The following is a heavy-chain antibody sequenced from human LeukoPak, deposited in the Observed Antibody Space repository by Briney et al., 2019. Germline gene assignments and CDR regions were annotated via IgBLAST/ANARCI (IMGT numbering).Heavy chain of an antibody. D-gene: IGHD2-15*01. CDR2: IYYSGST. Sequence: SETLSLTCTVSGGSISSYYWSWIRQPPGKGLEWIGYIYYSGSTNYNPSLKSRVTISVDTSKNQFSLKLSSVTAADTAVYYCARLDCSGGSCYSFDSWGQGTLVTVSS. CDR1: GGSISSYY. J-gene: IGHJ4*02. CDR3: ARLDCSGGSCYSFDS. V-gene: IGHV4-59*08.